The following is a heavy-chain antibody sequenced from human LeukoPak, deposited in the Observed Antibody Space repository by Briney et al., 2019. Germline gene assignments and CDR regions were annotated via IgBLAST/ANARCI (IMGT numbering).Heavy chain of an antibody. D-gene: IGHD3-10*01. V-gene: IGHV3-30*18. Sequence: PGGSLRLSCAASGFTFSSYNMNWVRQAPGKGLEWVAVISYDGSNKYYADSVKGRFTISRDNSKNTLYLQMNSLRAEDTAVYYCAKDSSYYYGSGSLNWFDPWGQGTLVTVSS. CDR2: ISYDGSNK. CDR3: AKDSSYYYGSGSLNWFDP. J-gene: IGHJ5*02. CDR1: GFTFSSYN.